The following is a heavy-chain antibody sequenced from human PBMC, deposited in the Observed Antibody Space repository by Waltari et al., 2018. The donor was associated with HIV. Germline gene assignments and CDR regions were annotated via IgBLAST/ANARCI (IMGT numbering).Heavy chain of an antibody. V-gene: IGHV1-2*02. CDR2: ISPNTGGT. Sequence: QLQMGQSGTEVKKPGDSVKASCRASGDTVADSYIHWMRQAPGQGLEWMGWISPNTGGTNYPQNFQGRVTLTRDTSISTVFLELRSLRSDDSAIYYCAREKRLGLDGMDVWGPGTTVIVSS. CDR3: AREKRLGLDGMDV. CDR1: GDTVADSY. D-gene: IGHD6-19*01. J-gene: IGHJ6*02.